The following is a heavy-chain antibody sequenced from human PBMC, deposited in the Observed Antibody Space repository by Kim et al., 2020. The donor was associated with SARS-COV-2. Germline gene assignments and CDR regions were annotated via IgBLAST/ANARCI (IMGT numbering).Heavy chain of an antibody. D-gene: IGHD3-22*01. CDR1: GFTVSSNY. J-gene: IGHJ3*02. Sequence: GGSLRLSCTASGFTVSSNYMSWVRQAPGKGLEWVSVIYSGGSTYYADSVKGRFTISRDNSKNTLYLQMNSLRAEDTAVYYCAMIVQDAFDIWGQGTMVTVSS. V-gene: IGHV3-53*01. CDR3: AMIVQDAFDI. CDR2: IYSGGST.